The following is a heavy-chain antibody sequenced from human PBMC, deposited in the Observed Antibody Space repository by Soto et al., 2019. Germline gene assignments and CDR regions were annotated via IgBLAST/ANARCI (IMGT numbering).Heavy chain of an antibody. J-gene: IGHJ4*02. CDR1: GFTFSSFA. D-gene: IGHD3-10*01. V-gene: IGHV3-23*01. CDR2: ITSDGGNT. Sequence: VQLLESGGGLVQPGGSLRLSCAASGFTFSSFAMTWVRQAPGKGLQWVSTITSDGGNTYYVDSVKGRFTISRDNSKNTLYLQMNRLRAEDTAVYYCAKGRGGNNRYSFDYWGQRTLVTVSS. CDR3: AKGRGGNNRYSFDY.